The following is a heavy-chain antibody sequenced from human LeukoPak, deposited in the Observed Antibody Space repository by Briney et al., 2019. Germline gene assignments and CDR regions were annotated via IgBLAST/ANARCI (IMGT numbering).Heavy chain of an antibody. V-gene: IGHV3-48*01. CDR3: ARDGNYGDYDY. CDR1: GFTFSSYS. Sequence: PGGSLRLSCAASGFTFSSYSMNWVRQAPGKGLEWVSYISSSSTIYYADSVKGRFTISRDNAKNSLYLQMNSLRAEDTAVYYCARDGNYGDYDYWGQGTLVTVSS. CDR2: ISSSSTI. J-gene: IGHJ4*02. D-gene: IGHD4-17*01.